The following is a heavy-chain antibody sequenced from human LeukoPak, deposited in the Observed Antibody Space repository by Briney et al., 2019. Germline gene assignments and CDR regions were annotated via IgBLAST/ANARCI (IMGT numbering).Heavy chain of an antibody. V-gene: IGHV3-23*01. CDR1: GFTFSSYA. CDR3: AKAPTGYSSSWFDY. J-gene: IGHJ4*02. CDR2: ISDSGTST. D-gene: IGHD6-13*01. Sequence: PGGSLRLSCAASGFTFSSYAMSWARQAPGKGLEWVSTISDSGTSTYYADSVKGRFTISRDNSKNTLYLQMNSLRAEDTAVYYCAKAPTGYSSSWFDYWGQGTLVTVSS.